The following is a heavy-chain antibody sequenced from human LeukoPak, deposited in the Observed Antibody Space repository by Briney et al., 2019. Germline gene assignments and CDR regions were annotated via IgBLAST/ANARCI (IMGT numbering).Heavy chain of an antibody. V-gene: IGHV4-31*03. Sequence: SVTLSLTCTVSGGSISSGGYYWRWIRQHPGKGLEWIGYIYYSGSTYYNPSLKSRVTISVDTSKNQFSLKLSSVTAADTAVYYCARALRLVGFDYWGQGTLVTVSS. D-gene: IGHD3-9*01. J-gene: IGHJ4*02. CDR3: ARALRLVGFDY. CDR2: IYYSGST. CDR1: GGSISSGGYY.